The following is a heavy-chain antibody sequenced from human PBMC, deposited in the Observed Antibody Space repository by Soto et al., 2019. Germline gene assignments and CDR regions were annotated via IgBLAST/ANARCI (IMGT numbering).Heavy chain of an antibody. CDR3: ARDGGFGELKY. CDR2: IIPVFGTT. Sequence: SVKVSCKASGDTFSGYPINWVRQAPGEGLEWMGRIIPVFGTTNDAQRFEGRVTFTADESTNTAYMELRGLLSEDTAVYYCARDGGFGELKYWGPGTLVTVSS. V-gene: IGHV1-69*13. J-gene: IGHJ4*02. CDR1: GDTFSGYP. D-gene: IGHD3-10*01.